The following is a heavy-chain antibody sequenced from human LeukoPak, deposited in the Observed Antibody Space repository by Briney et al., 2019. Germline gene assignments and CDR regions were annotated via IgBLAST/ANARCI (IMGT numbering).Heavy chain of an antibody. CDR2: IGEEKSGSWT. Sequence: GGSLRLSCAASGFTLSNYPMGWVRRAPVKGLEWLSAIGEEKSGSWTKSADSVKGRFTISRDNSENTLYLQMDSLTVEDTAVYYCAKAGVISGWDYWGQGVLVTVSS. D-gene: IGHD3-3*02. CDR3: AKAGVISGWDY. CDR1: GFTLSNYP. V-gene: IGHV3-23*01. J-gene: IGHJ4*02.